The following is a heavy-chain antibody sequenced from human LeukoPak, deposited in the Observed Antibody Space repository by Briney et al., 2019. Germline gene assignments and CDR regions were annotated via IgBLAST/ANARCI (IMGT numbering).Heavy chain of an antibody. V-gene: IGHV3-23*01. D-gene: IGHD5-18*01. J-gene: IGHJ3*02. CDR3: AKDRIQLYGKVDAFDI. CDR1: GFTFSNYA. Sequence: GGSLRLSCAASGFTFSNYAMSWVRQAPGKGLEWVSAISGSGGSTYYADSVKGRFTISRDNSKNTLYLQMNSLRAEDTAVYYCAKDRIQLYGKVDAFDIWGQETMVTVSS. CDR2: ISGSGGST.